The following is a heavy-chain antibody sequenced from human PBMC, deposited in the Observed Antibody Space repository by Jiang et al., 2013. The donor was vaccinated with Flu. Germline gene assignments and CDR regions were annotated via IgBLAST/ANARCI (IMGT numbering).Heavy chain of an antibody. D-gene: IGHD4-11*01. CDR1: GGTFSSYA. CDR2: ISTYNGHT. J-gene: IGHJ4*02. CDR3: SRVRLATATWNPTYRQPFDY. V-gene: IGHV1-18*01. Sequence: SGAEVKKPGSSVKVSCKASGGTFSSYAISWVRQAPGQGLEWLGWISTYNGHTDYAQKVQGRVTLTTDTSTSTTYMELRNLRPDDTAVYYCSRVRLATATWNPTYRQPFDYWGQGTLVTVSS.